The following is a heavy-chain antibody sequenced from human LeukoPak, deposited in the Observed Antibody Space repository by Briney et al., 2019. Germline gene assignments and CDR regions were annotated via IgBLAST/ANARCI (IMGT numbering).Heavy chain of an antibody. V-gene: IGHV3-20*04. D-gene: IGHD3-22*01. J-gene: IGHJ4*02. Sequence: GGSLRLSCAAPGFTFSSYSMNWVRQAPGKGLECVSGINWNGSSTDYADSVKGRFTISRDNAKNSLYLQMNSLRAEDTALYYCARDRYYESSGYYPEPLDYWGQGTLVTVSS. CDR3: ARDRYYESSGYYPEPLDY. CDR2: INWNGSST. CDR1: GFTFSSYS.